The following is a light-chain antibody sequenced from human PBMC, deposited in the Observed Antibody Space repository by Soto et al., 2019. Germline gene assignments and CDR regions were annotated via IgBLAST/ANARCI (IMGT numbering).Light chain of an antibody. V-gene: IGKV1-6*01. CDR1: QGIRNG. Sequence: AIQMTQSPSSLSASVGDRVTITCWASQGIRNGLGWYQQKPGKAPKLLISAASSLESGVPSRFSGSGSGTDFTLTISSLQPEDFATYYCLQDYNYPYTFGQGTKLEIK. J-gene: IGKJ2*01. CDR2: AAS. CDR3: LQDYNYPYT.